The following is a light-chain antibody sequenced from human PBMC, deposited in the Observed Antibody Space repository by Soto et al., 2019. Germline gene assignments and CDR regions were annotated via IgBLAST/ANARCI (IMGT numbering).Light chain of an antibody. Sequence: DIQMTQSPSTLSASVGDRVTITCRASQTIGTWLAWYQQKPGKAPNLLIYKASTVASGVPSRFSGSGSGTEFTLTISSLQPDDFATYYCQLYSSYSRTFGQGTKVEVK. CDR1: QTIGTW. CDR3: QLYSSYSRT. V-gene: IGKV1-5*03. J-gene: IGKJ1*01. CDR2: KAS.